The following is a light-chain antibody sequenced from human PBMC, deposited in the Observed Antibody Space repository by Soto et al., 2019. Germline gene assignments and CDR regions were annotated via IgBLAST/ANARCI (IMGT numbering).Light chain of an antibody. CDR1: QSLTAN. V-gene: IGKV3-20*01. Sequence: EIVLTQSPGTLSLYPGERAALSCWASQSLTANLAWYQQKPGQPPRPLIYGATTRAAGIPDRFTGSGSGTEFTLTINGLEPEDAAVYFCQQYGSAPLTFGGGTKVEI. J-gene: IGKJ4*01. CDR2: GAT. CDR3: QQYGSAPLT.